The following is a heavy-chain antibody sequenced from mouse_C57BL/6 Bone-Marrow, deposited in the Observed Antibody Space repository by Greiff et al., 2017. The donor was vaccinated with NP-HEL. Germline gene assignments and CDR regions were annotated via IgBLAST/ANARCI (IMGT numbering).Heavy chain of an antibody. CDR1: GYTFTSYG. D-gene: IGHD1-1*01. CDR3: ARYYYGSSSFAY. Sequence: VQLVESGAELARPGASVKLSCKASGYTFTSYGISWVKQRTGQGLEWIGEIYPRSGNTYYNEKFKGKATLTADKSSSTAYMELRSLTSEDSAVYFCARYYYGSSSFAYWGQGTLVTVSA. V-gene: IGHV1-81*01. J-gene: IGHJ3*01. CDR2: IYPRSGNT.